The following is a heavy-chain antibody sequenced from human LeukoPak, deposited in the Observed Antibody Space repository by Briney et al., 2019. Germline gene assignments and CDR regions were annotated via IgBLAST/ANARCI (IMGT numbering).Heavy chain of an antibody. CDR2: IKQDGSEK. J-gene: IGHJ4*02. CDR1: GFTFSSYG. D-gene: IGHD3-3*01. CDR3: ARDSITIFGVVITPFDY. Sequence: GSLRLSCAASGFTFSSYGMHWVRQAPGKGLEWVANIKQDGSEKYYVDSVNRPFTISRDNSKNSLYLQMNSLRAEDTAVYYCARDSITIFGVVITPFDYWGQGTLVTVSS. V-gene: IGHV3-7*01.